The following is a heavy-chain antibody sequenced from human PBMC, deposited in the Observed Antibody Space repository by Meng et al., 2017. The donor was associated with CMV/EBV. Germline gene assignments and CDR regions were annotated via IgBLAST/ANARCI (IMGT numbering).Heavy chain of an antibody. Sequence: GESLKISCTASGFTFSSYWMHWVRQAPGKGLVWVSRIYNDGSRTHYADSVEGRFTISRDNAKDTVYLQVDSLSVEDTAVYYCARGHISGYYYPDWGQGTLVTVPS. J-gene: IGHJ4*02. CDR2: IYNDGSRT. CDR1: GFTFSSYW. V-gene: IGHV3-74*01. D-gene: IGHD3-22*01. CDR3: ARGHISGYYYPD.